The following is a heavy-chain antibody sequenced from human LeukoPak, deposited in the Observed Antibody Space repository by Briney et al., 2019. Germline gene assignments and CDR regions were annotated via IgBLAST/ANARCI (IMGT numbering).Heavy chain of an antibody. J-gene: IGHJ6*02. CDR1: GFTFSSYS. Sequence: PGGSLRLSCAAFGFTFSSYSMNWVRQAPGKGLEWLSYTTSSGGTIYYADSVKGRFTISRDNAKNSLYLQMNTLRAEDTALYYCARGKTSRYYYYGMDVWGQGTTVTVSS. CDR2: TTSSGGTI. CDR3: ARGKTSRYYYYGMDV. V-gene: IGHV3-48*01.